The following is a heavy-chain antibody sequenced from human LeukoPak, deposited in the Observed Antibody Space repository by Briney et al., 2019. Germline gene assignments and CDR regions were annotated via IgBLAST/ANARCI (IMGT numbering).Heavy chain of an antibody. D-gene: IGHD6-13*01. CDR3: ANIQLRQQQLVHHFDY. Sequence: SVKPSCTPSRVTFTSYAISTVRQAPGPELEWMRRIIPILGIANSAKKLPGRVAINADKSTGTAYMELSSLRSEDTAVYYCANIQLRQQQLVHHFDYWGQGSLVGVSS. CDR2: IIPILGIA. V-gene: IGHV1-69*04. J-gene: IGHJ4*02. CDR1: RVTFTSYA.